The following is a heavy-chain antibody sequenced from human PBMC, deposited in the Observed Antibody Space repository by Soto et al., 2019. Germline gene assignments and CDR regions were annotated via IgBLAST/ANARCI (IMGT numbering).Heavy chain of an antibody. V-gene: IGHV1-2*04. J-gene: IGHJ4*02. Sequence: GASVKVSCKASGYMFTNYGINWVRQAPGQGLEWMGWINPNSGGTNYAQKFQGWVTMTRDTSISTAYMELSRLRSDDTAVYYCARATIVGLHYFDYWGQGTLVTVS. CDR3: ARATIVGLHYFDY. D-gene: IGHD3-22*01. CDR2: INPNSGGT. CDR1: GYMFTNYG.